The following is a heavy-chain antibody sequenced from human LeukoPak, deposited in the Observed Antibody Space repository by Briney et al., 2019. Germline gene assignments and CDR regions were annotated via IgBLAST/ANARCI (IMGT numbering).Heavy chain of an antibody. V-gene: IGHV1-18*01. CDR2: ISAYNGNT. CDR1: GYTFTSYG. CDR3: AREVLYYYGSGTLPDY. D-gene: IGHD3-10*01. Sequence: AASVKVSCKASGYTFTSYGISWVRQAPGQGLEWMGWISAYNGNTNYAQKLQGRVTMTTDTSTSTAYMELRSLRSDDTAVYYCAREVLYYYGSGTLPDYWGQGTLVTVSS. J-gene: IGHJ4*02.